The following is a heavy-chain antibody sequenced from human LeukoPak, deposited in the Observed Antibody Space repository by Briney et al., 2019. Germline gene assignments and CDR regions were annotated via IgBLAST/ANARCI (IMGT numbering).Heavy chain of an antibody. CDR3: AKDLYDSSSYIQYYFDC. D-gene: IGHD3-22*01. CDR2: FSGSGNST. Sequence: PGGSLRPSCAASGFTFSSYAMSWVRQAPGKGLEWVSAFSGSGNSTYYAASVKGRFTISRDNSKNTLYLQVNSLRAEDTAVYYCAKDLYDSSSYIQYYFDCWGQGTLVTVSS. V-gene: IGHV3-23*01. J-gene: IGHJ4*02. CDR1: GFTFSSYA.